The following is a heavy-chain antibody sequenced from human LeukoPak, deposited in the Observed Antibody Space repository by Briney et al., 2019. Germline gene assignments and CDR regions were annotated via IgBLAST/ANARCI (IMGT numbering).Heavy chain of an antibody. D-gene: IGHD6-19*01. Sequence: ASVKVSCKASGYTFSGYYMHWVRQAPGQGLEWMGWINPNNGGTNYAQTFQGRISMTTDTSISTAYMELSRLRSDDTAVYYCARLAVADYFDYWGQGTLVTVSS. V-gene: IGHV1-2*02. CDR3: ARLAVADYFDY. J-gene: IGHJ4*02. CDR1: GYTFSGYY. CDR2: INPNNGGT.